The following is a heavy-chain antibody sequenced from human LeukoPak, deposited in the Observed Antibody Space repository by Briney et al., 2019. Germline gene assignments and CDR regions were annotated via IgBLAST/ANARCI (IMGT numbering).Heavy chain of an antibody. CDR2: IYDIGIT. CDR1: GGSISSSNW. D-gene: IGHD6-13*01. J-gene: IGHJ3*01. V-gene: IGHV4-4*02. CDR3: AGDGKQQPHAFDG. Sequence: PSETLSFTCAVSGGSISSSNWWSWARQPPGKGLEWIGEIYDIGITNDNPSLKRRVTTPADKTKHQFSLKLSSGTAADTAVYYWAGDGKQQPHAFDGWGQRTMVTVSS.